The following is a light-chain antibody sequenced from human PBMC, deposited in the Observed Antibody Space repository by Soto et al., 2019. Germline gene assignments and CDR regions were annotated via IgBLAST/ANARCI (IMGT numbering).Light chain of an antibody. Sequence: EIVLTQSPGTVSLSPGESATLSCRASQSVSSSYLAWYQQKPGQAPSLLIYGASSRATGIPGRFGGSGSGTCFPLTIRSLAPEDFAVYSWHQYGRSPLTFGPGTTVDIK. V-gene: IGKV3-20*01. CDR1: QSVSSSY. CDR3: HQYGRSPLT. CDR2: GAS. J-gene: IGKJ3*01.